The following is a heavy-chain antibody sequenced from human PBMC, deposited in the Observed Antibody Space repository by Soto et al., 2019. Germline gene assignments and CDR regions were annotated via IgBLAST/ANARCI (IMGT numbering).Heavy chain of an antibody. CDR1: GYTFITND. J-gene: IGHJ5*02. Sequence: GALVKVSCKASGYTFITNDINWVRQASGQGLEWMGWMKPSTGDSGSDPDFQGRITMTRDTATSTAYMELSSLKFEDTAVYYCARGGPAAGFDLWGQGSLVTVSS. V-gene: IGHV1-8*01. D-gene: IGHD6-13*01. CDR2: MKPSTGDS. CDR3: ARGGPAAGFDL.